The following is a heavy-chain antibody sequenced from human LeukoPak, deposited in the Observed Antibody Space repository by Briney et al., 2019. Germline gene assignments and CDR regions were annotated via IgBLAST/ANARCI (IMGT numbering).Heavy chain of an antibody. J-gene: IGHJ3*02. CDR1: GYSISSGYY. D-gene: IGHD5-24*01. CDR3: ARGRVGSVEMATITPIDAFDI. V-gene: IGHV4-38-2*02. CDR2: IYHSGST. Sequence: SETLSLTCTVSGYSISSGYYWGWIRQPPGKGLEWIGSIYHSGSTYYNPSLKSRVTISVDTSKNQFSLKLSSVTAADTAVYYCARGRVGSVEMATITPIDAFDIWGQGTMVTVSS.